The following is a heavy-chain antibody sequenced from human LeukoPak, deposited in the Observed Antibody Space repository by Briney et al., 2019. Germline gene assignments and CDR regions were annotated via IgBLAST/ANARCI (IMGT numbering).Heavy chain of an antibody. CDR2: IRSSGVTT. J-gene: IGHJ4*02. V-gene: IGHV3-23*01. Sequence: GGSLRLSCAASGFIFSSYDMSWVRQAPGKGPEWVSTIRSSGVTTYYADSVKGRFTISRDNSKNTLYLQMNSLRADDTAVYYCAKAPEEYCFDYWGQGTLVTVSS. CDR1: GFIFSSYD. CDR3: AKAPEEYCFDY.